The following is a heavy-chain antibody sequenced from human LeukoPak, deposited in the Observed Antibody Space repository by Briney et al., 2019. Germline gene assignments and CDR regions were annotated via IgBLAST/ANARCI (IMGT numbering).Heavy chain of an antibody. CDR1: GFTFSSYG. D-gene: IGHD4-11*01. CDR2: MRYDGSNK. V-gene: IGHV3-30*02. CDR3: AKDAKMTSPGFFYYYMDV. J-gene: IGHJ6*03. Sequence: GGSLRLSCAASGFTFSSYGMHWVRQAPGKGLEWVAFMRYDGSNKYYADSVKGRFTISRDDSKNTLYLQMNSLRAEDTAVYYCAKDAKMTSPGFFYYYMDVWGKGTTVTVSS.